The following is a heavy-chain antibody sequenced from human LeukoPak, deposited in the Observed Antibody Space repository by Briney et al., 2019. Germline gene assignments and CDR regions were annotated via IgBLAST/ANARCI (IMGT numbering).Heavy chain of an antibody. CDR2: ITSSGGST. V-gene: IGHV3-23*01. D-gene: IGHD3-16*01. Sequence: GGSLRLSCAASGFTLNTYAMSWVRQAPGNLLAPLSIITSSGGSTYSADSVKGRFTISRDNSKNTLDLEMISLRADDTAIYYCVKELGPFTGFDNWGQGTLVTVSS. J-gene: IGHJ4*02. CDR1: GFTLNTYA. CDR3: VKELGPFTGFDN.